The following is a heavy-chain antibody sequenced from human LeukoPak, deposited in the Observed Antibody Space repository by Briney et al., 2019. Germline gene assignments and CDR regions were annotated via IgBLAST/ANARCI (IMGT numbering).Heavy chain of an antibody. Sequence: PSETLSLTCAVYGGSFSGYYWSWIRQPPGKGLEWIGYIYTSGSTNYNPSLKSRVTISVDTSKNQFSLKLSSVTAADTAVYYCARHLGYCSSTSCYTGAFDIWGQGTMVTVSS. V-gene: IGHV4-4*09. CDR2: IYTSGST. D-gene: IGHD2-2*02. CDR3: ARHLGYCSSTSCYTGAFDI. J-gene: IGHJ3*02. CDR1: GGSFSGYY.